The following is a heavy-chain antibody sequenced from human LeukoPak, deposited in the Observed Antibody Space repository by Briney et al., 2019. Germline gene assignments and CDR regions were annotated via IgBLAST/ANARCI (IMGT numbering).Heavy chain of an antibody. V-gene: IGHV3-53*05. Sequence: GGSLRLSCAASGFTVSNNYMSWVRQAPGKGLEWVSVIYSGGNTYYADSVKGRFTISRDSSKNTLYLQMNSLRAEDTAVYYCARARFLEWYSDYWGQGTLVTVSS. CDR1: GFTVSNNY. CDR3: ARARFLEWYSDY. CDR2: IYSGGNT. D-gene: IGHD3-3*01. J-gene: IGHJ4*02.